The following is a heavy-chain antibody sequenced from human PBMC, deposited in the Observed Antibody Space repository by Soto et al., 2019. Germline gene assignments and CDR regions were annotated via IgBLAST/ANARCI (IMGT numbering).Heavy chain of an antibody. D-gene: IGHD6-6*01. CDR3: ARRVYSCSTGKRYSYATLV. Sequence: LGESLKISCKGSGYSFTSYWIGWVRQMPGKGLEWMGIIYPGDSDTRYSPSFQGQVTISADKSISTAYLQWSSLKASDTAMYYCARRVYSCSTGKRYSYATLVPCQGITVTGSS. CDR2: IYPGDSDT. CDR1: GYSFTSYW. V-gene: IGHV5-51*01. J-gene: IGHJ6*02.